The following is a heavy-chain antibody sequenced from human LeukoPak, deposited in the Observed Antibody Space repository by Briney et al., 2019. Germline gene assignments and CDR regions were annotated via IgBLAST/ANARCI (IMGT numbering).Heavy chain of an antibody. V-gene: IGHV1-18*01. D-gene: IGHD3-22*01. J-gene: IGHJ4*02. CDR3: ARGPPYYYDSSGYYCVY. CDR2: ISAYNGNT. Sequence: ASVKVSCKPSGYTFTSYGISWVRQAPGQGLEWMGWISAYNGNTNYAQKLQGRVTMTTDTSMSTAYMELRSLRSDDTAVYYCARGPPYYYDSSGYYCVYWGQGTLVTVAS. CDR1: GYTFTSYG.